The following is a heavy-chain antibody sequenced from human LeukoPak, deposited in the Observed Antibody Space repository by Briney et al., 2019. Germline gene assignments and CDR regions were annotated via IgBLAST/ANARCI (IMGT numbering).Heavy chain of an antibody. CDR2: SRNKANGYTT. Sequence: GGSLRLSCAASGFTFSDHYMDWVLQAPGKGLEWVGRSRNKANGYTTEYAASVKGRFTISRDDSKTSMYLQMNSLKTEDTAVYYCTRTEYCGGGRCYSDYFDSWGQGTLVTVSS. J-gene: IGHJ4*02. CDR1: GFTFSDHY. V-gene: IGHV3-72*01. D-gene: IGHD2-15*01. CDR3: TRTEYCGGGRCYSDYFDS.